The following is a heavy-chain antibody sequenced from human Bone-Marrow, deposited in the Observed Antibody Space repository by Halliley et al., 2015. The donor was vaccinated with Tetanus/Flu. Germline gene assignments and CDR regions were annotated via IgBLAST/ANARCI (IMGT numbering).Heavy chain of an antibody. D-gene: IGHD1-26*01. CDR3: GRHRYPESGIDY. Sequence: TLSLTCTVSGGSITNHFWNWIRQPPGKGLEWIGDVYHTGSTNYNPSLRSRVTMSIDTSSNQFSLTLRSVTAADTAVYYCGRHRYPESGIDYWGQGPLVAVSS. J-gene: IGHJ4*02. CDR2: VYHTGST. CDR1: GGSITNHF. V-gene: IGHV4-59*11.